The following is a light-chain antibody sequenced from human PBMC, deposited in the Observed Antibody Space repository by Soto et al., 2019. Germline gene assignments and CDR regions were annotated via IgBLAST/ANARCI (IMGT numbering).Light chain of an antibody. V-gene: IGKV3-15*01. CDR1: QSISDT. Sequence: EMARTPSPATLSVSPGGRATLSCRASQSISDTLAWYQQKPGQPPRLLIHGASTRATGFPARFSGSGSGTDFTLTISSLQSEDFAVYYCQQYNNWPWTFGQGTKVDIK. J-gene: IGKJ1*01. CDR2: GAS. CDR3: QQYNNWPWT.